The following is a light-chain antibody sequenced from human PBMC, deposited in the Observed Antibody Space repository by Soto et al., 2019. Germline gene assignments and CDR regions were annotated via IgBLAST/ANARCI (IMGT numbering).Light chain of an antibody. Sequence: QSVLTQPASVSGSTGQAITISCTGTSSDVGGYTYVSWYQQHPGKAPKFIIYDVSNRPSGVSNRFSGSKSGNTASLTISGLQAEDEADYYCSSYTTSNTRQIVFGTGTKVTVL. CDR1: SSDVGGYTY. J-gene: IGLJ1*01. CDR3: SSYTTSNTRQIV. CDR2: DVS. V-gene: IGLV2-14*01.